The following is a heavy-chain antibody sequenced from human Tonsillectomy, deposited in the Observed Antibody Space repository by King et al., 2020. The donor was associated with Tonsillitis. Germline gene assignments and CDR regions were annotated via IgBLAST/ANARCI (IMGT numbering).Heavy chain of an antibody. D-gene: IGHD3-10*01. CDR2: ISYDGSNK. CDR3: ARDQYYYGSGSSGDYYYYGMDV. CDR1: GFTFSSYG. Sequence: GQLVQSGGGVVQPGRSLRLSCAASGFTFSSYGMHWVRQAPGKGLEWVAVISYDGSNKYYADSVKGRFTISRDNSKNTLYLQMNSLRAEDTAVYYCARDQYYYGSGSSGDYYYYGMDVWGQGTTVTVSS. V-gene: IGHV3-33*05. J-gene: IGHJ6*02.